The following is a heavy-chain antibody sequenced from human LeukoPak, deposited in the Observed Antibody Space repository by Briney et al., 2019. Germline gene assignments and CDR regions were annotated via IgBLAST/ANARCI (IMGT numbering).Heavy chain of an antibody. Sequence: PGGSLRLSCAASGFIFDDYDMNWVRQAPGKGLEWVSYISSSSSTIYYADSVKGRFTISRDNAKNSLYLQVNSLRAEDTAVYYCARDPRDYYDSSGYHNYWGQGTLVTVSS. CDR1: GFIFDDYD. J-gene: IGHJ4*02. CDR3: ARDPRDYYDSSGYHNY. CDR2: ISSSSSTI. D-gene: IGHD3-22*01. V-gene: IGHV3-48*01.